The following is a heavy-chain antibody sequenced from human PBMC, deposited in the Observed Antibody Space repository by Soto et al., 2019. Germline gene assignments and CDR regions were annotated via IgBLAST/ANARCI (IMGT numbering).Heavy chain of an antibody. CDR3: AREWCTSTSCYGVDY. CDR1: GYTFSHYV. CDR2: FNGNNGNT. V-gene: IGHV1-18*01. Sequence: ASVKVSFQASGYTFSHYVTNWGRQAPGQGLEWMGYFNGNNGNTHCAQKFQGRVTMTTDTSTNTAYMELRSLTCDDTAVYYCAREWCTSTSCYGVDYWGQGTLVTVSS. J-gene: IGHJ4*02. D-gene: IGHD2-2*01.